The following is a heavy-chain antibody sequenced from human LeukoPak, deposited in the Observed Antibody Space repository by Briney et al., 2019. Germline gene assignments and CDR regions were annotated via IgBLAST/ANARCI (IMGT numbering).Heavy chain of an antibody. D-gene: IGHD6-19*01. CDR1: GFTFSSYA. J-gene: IGHJ4*02. CDR3: AKLSGWPEGRGY. V-gene: IGHV3-23*01. CDR2: ISGSGGST. Sequence: PGGSLRLSCAASGFTFSSYAMSWVRQAPGKGLEWVSGISGSGGSTYYADSVKGRFTISRDNSKNTLYLQMNSLRAEDTAVYYCAKLSGWPEGRGYWGQGTLVTVSS.